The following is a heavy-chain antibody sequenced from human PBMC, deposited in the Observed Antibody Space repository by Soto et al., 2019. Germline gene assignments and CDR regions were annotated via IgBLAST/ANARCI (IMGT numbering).Heavy chain of an antibody. D-gene: IGHD1-26*01. V-gene: IGHV1-18*01. CDR2: ISTYNGDT. CDR3: ARQGSWPYYYYGLDV. Sequence: QVQLVQSGPEVRKPGASVKVSCEASGHTFTTSGISWVRQVPGQGLEWMGWISTYNGDTNSAQNFQGRVLMTADTSTGTAYMELMSLKSDDTAVYYCARQGSWPYYYYGLDVWGQGTTVTVSS. CDR1: GHTFTTSG. J-gene: IGHJ6*02.